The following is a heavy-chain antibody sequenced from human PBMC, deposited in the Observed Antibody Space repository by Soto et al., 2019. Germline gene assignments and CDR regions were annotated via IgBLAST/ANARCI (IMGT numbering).Heavy chain of an antibody. Sequence: QLHLQESGPGLVKPSETLSLDCIVTGDSIGVSRYFWGWIRQPPGKGLEWIGTVTDTGLTIYNPSLASRLSVSSDKSMNQCSLTLISVTATDAAMYYCARHADTPLIKTPFAFDVWGQGTMVTVSS. CDR2: VTDTGLT. J-gene: IGHJ3*01. CDR1: GDSIGVSRYF. D-gene: IGHD5-18*01. V-gene: IGHV4-39*01. CDR3: ARHADTPLIKTPFAFDV.